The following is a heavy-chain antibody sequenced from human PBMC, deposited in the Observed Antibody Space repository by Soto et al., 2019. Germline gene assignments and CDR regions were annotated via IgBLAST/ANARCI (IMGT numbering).Heavy chain of an antibody. D-gene: IGHD4-4*01. J-gene: IGHJ4*02. CDR1: GGSVSDYY. CDR3: ARTLGRVTFDY. CDR2: IYYNGGT. V-gene: IGHV4-59*02. Sequence: PSETLSLTCDVSGGSVSDYYWSWIRQPPGKGLEWIGYIYYNGGTNYSPSLETRVTISVDTSKNQFSLKLNSVTAADTAVYYCARTLGRVTFDYWGQGTLVTVSS.